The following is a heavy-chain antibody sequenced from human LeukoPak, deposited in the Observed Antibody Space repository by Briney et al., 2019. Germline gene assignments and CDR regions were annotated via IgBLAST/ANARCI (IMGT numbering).Heavy chain of an antibody. V-gene: IGHV3-7*01. J-gene: IGHJ4*02. CDR1: GFTFSNYW. D-gene: IGHD4-17*01. CDR3: ATDDYGPAGY. CDR2: MNLDGSEK. Sequence: GGSLRLSCAASGFTFSNYWMSWVRQAPGKGLEWVANMNLDGSEKYYVDSVKGRFTISRDNAKSSVYLQMNSLTVEDTAVYYCATDDYGPAGYGGQGTLVTVSS.